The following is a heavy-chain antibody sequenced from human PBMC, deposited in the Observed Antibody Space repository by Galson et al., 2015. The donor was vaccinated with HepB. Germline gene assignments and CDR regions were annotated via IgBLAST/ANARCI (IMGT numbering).Heavy chain of an antibody. Sequence: ETLSLTCAVYGGSFSGYYWSWIRQPPGKGLEWIGEINHSGSTNYNPSLKSRVTISVDTSKNQFSLKLSSVTAADTAVYYCARGHLREMNCTNGVCYRPQKKYYFDYWGQGTLVTVSS. CDR3: ARGHLREMNCTNGVCYRPQKKYYFDY. V-gene: IGHV4-34*01. D-gene: IGHD2-8*01. J-gene: IGHJ4*02. CDR2: INHSGST. CDR1: GGSFSGYY.